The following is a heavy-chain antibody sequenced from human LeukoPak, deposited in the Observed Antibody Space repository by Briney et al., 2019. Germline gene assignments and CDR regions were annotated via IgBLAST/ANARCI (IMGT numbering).Heavy chain of an antibody. J-gene: IGHJ4*02. CDR2: INSDESIT. CDR1: GFTLSSSW. V-gene: IGHV3-74*01. D-gene: IGHD4-11*01. Sequence: GGSLRLSCAASGFTLSSSWMYWVRQAPGKGLVWVSRINSDESITTYADSVKGRFTISRDNAKNTLYLQMNSLRAEDTAVYYCARGLVPGFLDYWGQGTPVTVSS. CDR3: ARGLVPGFLDY.